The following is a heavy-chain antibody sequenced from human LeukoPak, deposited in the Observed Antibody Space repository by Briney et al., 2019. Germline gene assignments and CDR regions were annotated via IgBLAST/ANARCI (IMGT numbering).Heavy chain of an antibody. CDR2: IYPGDSDT. V-gene: IGHV5-51*01. J-gene: IGHJ6*02. D-gene: IGHD4/OR15-4a*01. CDR1: RYSFTSYW. Sequence: GESLKISRKGSRYSFTSYWLGSVRQMPGKRLECMGIIYPGDSDTRYSPSFQGQVTISADKSISTAYLQWSSLKASDTAVYYCARRLNYYYGMDVWGQGTTVTVSS. CDR3: ARRLNYYYGMDV.